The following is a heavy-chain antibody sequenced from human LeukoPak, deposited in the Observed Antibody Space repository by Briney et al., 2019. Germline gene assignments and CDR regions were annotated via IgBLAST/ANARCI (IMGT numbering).Heavy chain of an antibody. CDR3: SKVGWGSYRYTGINFDY. Sequence: PGGSLRLSCAASGFTFSRYAMSWVRQAPGKGLEWVSAISGSGGSTYYADSVKGRFTISRDNSKNTLYLQMNSLRAEDTAVYYCSKVGWGSYRYTGINFDYWGQGTLVTVSS. CDR2: ISGSGGST. V-gene: IGHV3-23*01. J-gene: IGHJ4*02. CDR1: GFTFSRYA. D-gene: IGHD3-16*02.